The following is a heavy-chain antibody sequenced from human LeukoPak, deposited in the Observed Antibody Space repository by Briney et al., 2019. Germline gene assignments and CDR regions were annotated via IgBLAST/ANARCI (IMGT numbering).Heavy chain of an antibody. V-gene: IGHV5-51*01. CDR2: IYSGDSDT. Sequence: TGESLKISCKGSGYSFTSYWIGWVRQMPGRGLEWMGIIYSGDSDTRYSPSFQGQVTISADKSISTAYLQWSSLKASDTAMYYCARRGKWELLWYFDYWGQGTLVTVSS. J-gene: IGHJ4*02. D-gene: IGHD1-26*01. CDR3: ARRGKWELLWYFDY. CDR1: GYSFTSYW.